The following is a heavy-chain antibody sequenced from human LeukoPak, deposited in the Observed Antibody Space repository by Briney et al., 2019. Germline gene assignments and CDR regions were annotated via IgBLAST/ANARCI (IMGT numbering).Heavy chain of an antibody. D-gene: IGHD5-24*01. V-gene: IGHV1-18*01. CDR3: AREMATIVNQFDY. J-gene: IGHJ4*02. CDR1: GYTFTSYG. Sequence: VASVKVSCKASGYTFTSYGISWVRQAPGQGLEWMGWISPYNGNTNYAQNLQGRVTMTTDTSTSTAYMEVRSLRSDDTAVYYCAREMATIVNQFDYWGQGTLVTVSS. CDR2: ISPYNGNT.